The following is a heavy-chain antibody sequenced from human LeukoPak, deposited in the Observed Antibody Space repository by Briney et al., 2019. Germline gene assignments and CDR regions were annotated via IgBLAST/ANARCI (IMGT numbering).Heavy chain of an antibody. V-gene: IGHV3-7*05. CDR1: GFTFSNYW. J-gene: IGHJ4*02. CDR3: ARWVTTSDRGVDV. D-gene: IGHD4-17*01. Sequence: QAGGSLRLSCAASGFTFSNYWMSWVRQAPGKGLEWVGQIKPDGSEKYYEDSVKGRFAISRDNAKNSLDLQMNSLRAEDTAIYYCARWVTTSDRGVDVWGRGTLVTVSS. CDR2: IKPDGSEK.